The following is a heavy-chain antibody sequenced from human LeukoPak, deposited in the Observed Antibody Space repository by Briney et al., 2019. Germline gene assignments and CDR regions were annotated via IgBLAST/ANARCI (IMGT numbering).Heavy chain of an antibody. CDR2: ISSSGSTI. CDR3: ARDTSYYCSSTSCYFGAYYYYGMDV. CDR1: GFTFSSYA. Sequence: PGGSLRLSCAASGFTFSSYAMSWVRQAPGKGLEWVSYISSSGSTIYYAGSVKGRFTISRDNAKNSLYLQMNSLRAEDTAVYYCARDTSYYCSSTSCYFGAYYYYGMDVWGQGTTVTVSS. V-gene: IGHV3-48*04. D-gene: IGHD2-2*01. J-gene: IGHJ6*02.